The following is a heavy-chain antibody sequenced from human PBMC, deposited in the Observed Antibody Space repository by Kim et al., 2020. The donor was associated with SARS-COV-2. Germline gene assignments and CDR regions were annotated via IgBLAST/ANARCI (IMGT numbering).Heavy chain of an antibody. J-gene: IGHJ6*02. Sequence: GGSLRLSCAASGFTFSSYAMHWVRQAPGKGLEWVAVISYDGSNKYYADSVKGRFTISRDNSKNTLYLQMNSLRAEDTAVYYCARDGTLYYASAVAGMGGMDVWGQGTTVTVSS. CDR1: GFTFSSYA. CDR2: ISYDGSNK. D-gene: IGHD6-19*01. V-gene: IGHV3-30-3*01. CDR3: ARDGTLYYASAVAGMGGMDV.